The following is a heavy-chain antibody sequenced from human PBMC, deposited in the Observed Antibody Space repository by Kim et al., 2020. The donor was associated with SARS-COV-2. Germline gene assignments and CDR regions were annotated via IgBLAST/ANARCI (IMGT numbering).Heavy chain of an antibody. CDR2: ISSTGSTI. Sequence: GGSLRLSCAAFGFTFSDFYMNWIRQAPGKGLEWISYISSTGSTIYYVDSVRGRFTISRDNAKNSLYLQMNSLRAEDTAVYYCARAPPTVADWYFDLWGRGTLVTVSS. CDR1: GFTFSDFY. J-gene: IGHJ2*01. CDR3: ARAPPTVADWYFDL. V-gene: IGHV3-11*04. D-gene: IGHD4-17*01.